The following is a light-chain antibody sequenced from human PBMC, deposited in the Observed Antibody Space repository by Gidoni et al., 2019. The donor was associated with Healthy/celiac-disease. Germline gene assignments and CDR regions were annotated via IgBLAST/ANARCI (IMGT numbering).Light chain of an antibody. J-gene: IGKJ2*01. Sequence: DIEMTQSASSLSASVGDRVTITCQASQDISHYLNWYRQKPGKAPKLLIYDASNLETGVPSRFSGSGSGTDFTFPLSSLQPEDIATYYCQQYDNLPPYTFGQGTKLEIK. CDR3: QQYDNLPPYT. CDR1: QDISHY. V-gene: IGKV1-33*01. CDR2: DAS.